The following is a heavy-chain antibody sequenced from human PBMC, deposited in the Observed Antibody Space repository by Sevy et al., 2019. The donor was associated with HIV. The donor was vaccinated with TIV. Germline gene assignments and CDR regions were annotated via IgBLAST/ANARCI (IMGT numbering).Heavy chain of an antibody. V-gene: IGHV3-30*04. J-gene: IGHJ3*02. D-gene: IGHD3-10*01. Sequence: GGSLRLSCAASGFTFTSYAMHWVRQAPGKGLEWVAVISYDGSNKYYADSVKGRFTISRDNSKNTLYLQMNSLRAEDTAVYYCARGGSGRSIGYPFDIWGQGTMVTVSS. CDR1: GFTFTSYA. CDR3: ARGGSGRSIGYPFDI. CDR2: ISYDGSNK.